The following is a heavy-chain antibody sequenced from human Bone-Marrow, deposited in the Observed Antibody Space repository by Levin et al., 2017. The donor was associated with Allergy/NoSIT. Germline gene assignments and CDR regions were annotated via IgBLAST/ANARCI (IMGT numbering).Heavy chain of an antibody. CDR1: GGSFSGYY. D-gene: IGHD3-10*01. Sequence: SETLSLTCAVYGGSFSGYYWSWIRQPPGKGLEWIGEINHSGSTNYNPSLKSRVTISVDTSKNQFSLKLSSVTAADTAVYYCASPYYGSGSYYNDAFDIWGQGTMVTVSS. CDR3: ASPYYGSGSYYNDAFDI. CDR2: INHSGST. V-gene: IGHV4-34*01. J-gene: IGHJ3*02.